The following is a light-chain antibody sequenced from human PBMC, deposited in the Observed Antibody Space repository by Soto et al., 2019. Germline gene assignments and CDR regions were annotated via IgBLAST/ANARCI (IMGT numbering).Light chain of an antibody. CDR1: QGISSY. CDR3: QQLNSYPLT. Sequence: IQLTQSPSSLSASVGDRVTITCRASQGISSYLAWYQQKPGKAPKLLIYAASTLQSGVPSRFSGSGSGTDFTLTISSVQPEDLATYDCQQLNSYPLTCGGGTKVEIK. J-gene: IGKJ4*01. CDR2: AAS. V-gene: IGKV1-9*01.